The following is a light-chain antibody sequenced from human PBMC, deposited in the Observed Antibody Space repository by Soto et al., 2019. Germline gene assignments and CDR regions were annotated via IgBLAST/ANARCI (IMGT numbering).Light chain of an antibody. J-gene: IGKJ5*01. CDR2: SAS. Sequence: EIVMTQSPATLSVSPGEGATLSCRASQSVSSNLAWYQQKPGQAPRLLIYSASTRATGIPARFSGSGSGTEFTLTISSLQSEDFAVYYCQQYHNWPPITFGQGTRLEI. CDR3: QQYHNWPPIT. V-gene: IGKV3-15*01. CDR1: QSVSSN.